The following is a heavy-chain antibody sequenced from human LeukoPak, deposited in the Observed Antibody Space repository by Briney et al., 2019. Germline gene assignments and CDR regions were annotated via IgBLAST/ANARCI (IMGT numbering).Heavy chain of an antibody. CDR1: GYTFTSYY. D-gene: IGHD3-3*01. J-gene: IGHJ5*02. CDR3: ARERLTIFGVVDRGPNWFDP. V-gene: IGHV1-46*01. Sequence: ASVKVSCKASGYTFTSYYMHWVRQAPGQGLEWMGLINPTGGSTGYAQKFQGRVTMTRDTSISTAYMELSRLRSDDTAVYYCARERLTIFGVVDRGPNWFDPWGQGTLVTVSS. CDR2: INPTGGST.